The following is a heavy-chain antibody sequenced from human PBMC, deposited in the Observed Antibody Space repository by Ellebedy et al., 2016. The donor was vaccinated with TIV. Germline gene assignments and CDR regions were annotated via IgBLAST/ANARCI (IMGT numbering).Heavy chain of an antibody. V-gene: IGHV4-39*07. D-gene: IGHD3/OR15-3a*01. CDR3: ARDLDRSPYYGMDV. CDR1: GVTIGSSPYC. J-gene: IGHJ6*02. CDR2: IYYTGSA. Sequence: SETLSLXXAVSGVTIGSSPYCTACIREPRGNCLACLGIIYYTGSAFYNPSLKSRVIISVDTSKNQFSLNLSSVTAADTAVYYCARDLDRSPYYGMDVWGQGTTVTVSS.